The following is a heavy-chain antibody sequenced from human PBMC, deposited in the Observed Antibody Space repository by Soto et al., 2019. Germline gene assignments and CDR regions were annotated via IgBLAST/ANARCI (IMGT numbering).Heavy chain of an antibody. Sequence: PGGSLRLSCAASGFTFGDYAMHWVRQAPGKGLEWVSGISWNSGSIGYADSVKGRFTISRDNAENSLYLQMNSLRAEDTALYYCAKDRYYGSGSYYDYWGQGTLVPVSS. CDR3: AKDRYYGSGSYYDY. CDR2: ISWNSGSI. D-gene: IGHD3-10*01. CDR1: GFTFGDYA. J-gene: IGHJ4*02. V-gene: IGHV3-9*01.